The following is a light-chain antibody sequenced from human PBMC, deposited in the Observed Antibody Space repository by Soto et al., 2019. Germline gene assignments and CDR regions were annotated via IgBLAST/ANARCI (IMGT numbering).Light chain of an antibody. J-gene: IGKJ2*01. CDR2: GAS. Sequence: EIVLTQSPDTLSLSPGERATLSCRASQSISSNFLAWYQQKTGQSPRLLIYGASSRVTGIPDRFSGSGSGTDFTLSISRLEPEDFAVYYCQQYGSSPYTFGQGTKLEIK. V-gene: IGKV3-20*01. CDR1: QSISSNF. CDR3: QQYGSSPYT.